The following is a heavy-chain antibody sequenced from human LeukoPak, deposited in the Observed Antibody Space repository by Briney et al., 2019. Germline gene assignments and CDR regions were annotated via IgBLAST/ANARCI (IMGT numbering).Heavy chain of an antibody. Sequence: GGSLRLSCAASGFTFSNYAMNWVRQAPGKGLEWVSAISGSGGSTYYADSVKGRFTISRDNSKNTVYLQMNSLRAEDTAVYYCARDERGYYYSGAFFGAIDFWGQGTLVTVSS. D-gene: IGHD3-22*01. J-gene: IGHJ4*02. CDR3: ARDERGYYYSGAFFGAIDF. CDR2: ISGSGGST. CDR1: GFTFSNYA. V-gene: IGHV3-23*01.